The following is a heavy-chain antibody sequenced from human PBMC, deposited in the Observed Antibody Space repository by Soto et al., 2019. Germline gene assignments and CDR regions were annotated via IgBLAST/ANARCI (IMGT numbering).Heavy chain of an antibody. CDR1: GFTFSSYG. D-gene: IGHD1-7*01. V-gene: IGHV3-30*18. CDR2: ITYDGSNK. CDR3: AKDRGTGTIDY. Sequence: QVQLVESGGGVVQPGRSLRLSCAASGFTFSSYGMHWVRQAPGKGLERVAVITYDGSNKYYADSVKGRFTISRDKSKNTMYLQMNSLRAEDTAAYYCAKDRGTGTIDYWGQGTMVTVSS. J-gene: IGHJ4*02.